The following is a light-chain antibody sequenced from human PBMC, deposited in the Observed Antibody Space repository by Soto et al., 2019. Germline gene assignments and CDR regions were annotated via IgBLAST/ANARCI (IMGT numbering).Light chain of an antibody. CDR1: QGISSY. Sequence: DVQMTQSPSSLSASVGDRVTLTCRASQGISSYLAWYQQKPGKVPSLLISAASTLQSGVPSRFSGSGSGTDFTLTITSLQPEDVATYYWQEYDRAPLTFGGGTKVEIK. V-gene: IGKV1-27*01. J-gene: IGKJ4*01. CDR3: QEYDRAPLT. CDR2: AAS.